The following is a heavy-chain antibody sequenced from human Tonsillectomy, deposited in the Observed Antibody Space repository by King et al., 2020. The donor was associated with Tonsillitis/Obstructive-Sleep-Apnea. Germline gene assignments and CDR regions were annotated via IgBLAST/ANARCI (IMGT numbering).Heavy chain of an antibody. CDR2: ISVGGSST. Sequence: VQLVESGGGLVQPGGSLRLSCVGSGFTFRSYAMNWVRQAQGKGLEWVSGISVGGSSTYYADSVKGRFTISRDNSKNTLYLQMNSLRVEDTAVYYCASGPRAKADVYWYFVPWGRGTLVTVSS. V-gene: IGHV3-23*04. CDR1: GFTFRSYA. CDR3: ASGPRAKADVYWYFVP. J-gene: IGHJ2*01. D-gene: IGHD5-12*01.